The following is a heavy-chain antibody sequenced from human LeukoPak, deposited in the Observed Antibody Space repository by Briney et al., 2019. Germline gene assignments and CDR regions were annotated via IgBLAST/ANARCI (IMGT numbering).Heavy chain of an antibody. CDR2: ISGSGGST. CDR1: GFTFSSYA. J-gene: IGHJ1*01. CDR3: AKGRHDSRSGRYFQH. Sequence: PGGSLRPSCAASGFTFSSYAMSWVRQAPGKGLEWVSAISGSGGSTYYADSVKGRFTISRDNSKNTLYLQMNSLRAEDTAVYYCAKGRHDSRSGRYFQHWGQGTLVTVSS. V-gene: IGHV3-23*01. D-gene: IGHD3-22*01.